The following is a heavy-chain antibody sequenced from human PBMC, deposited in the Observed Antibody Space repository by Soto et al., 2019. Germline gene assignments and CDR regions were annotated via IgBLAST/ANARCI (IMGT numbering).Heavy chain of an antibody. CDR3: AHASRSCTNTNCYVSPADY. J-gene: IGHJ4*02. D-gene: IGHD2-2*01. Sequence: XITLKESGPXLVXXXETLTLTCTFSGFSLSTTGVGVAWXRXXXXKALEWLALIYWDDDKRYSPSLKSRVTIXXXXXXXXXXXXXXXXXXXXXXTYSCAHASRSCTNTNCYVSPADYWGQGTLVTVSS. V-gene: IGHV2-5*02. CDR1: GFSLSTTGVG. CDR2: IYWDDDK.